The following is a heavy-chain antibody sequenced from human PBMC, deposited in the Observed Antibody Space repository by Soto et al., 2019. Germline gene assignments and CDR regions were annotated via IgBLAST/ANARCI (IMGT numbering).Heavy chain of an antibody. V-gene: IGHV3-7*04. CDR1: GFTFSSSW. Sequence: EMQLVESGGGLVQPGGSLRLSCVASGFTFSSSWMTWVREATGKGLEWVANIIQDGSEKYYVDSVKGRFTISRDNVKDSLYLQMNSLRVEDFAVYYSARGHFGMYVWGQVSTLTVSS. CDR2: IIQDGSEK. D-gene: IGHD3-3*02. CDR3: ARGHFGMYV. J-gene: IGHJ6*02.